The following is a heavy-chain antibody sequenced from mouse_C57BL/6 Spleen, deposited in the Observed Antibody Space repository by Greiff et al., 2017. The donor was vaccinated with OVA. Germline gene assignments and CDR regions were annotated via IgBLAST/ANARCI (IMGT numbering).Heavy chain of an antibody. Sequence: QVHVKQPGAELVKPGASVKLSCKASGYTFTSYWMHWVKQRPGQGLEWIGMIHPNSGSTNYNEKFKSKATLTVDKSSSTAYMQLSSLTSEDSAVYYCASSTGIDYWGQGTTLTVSS. D-gene: IGHD4-1*02. CDR2: IHPNSGST. CDR3: ASSTGIDY. J-gene: IGHJ2*01. CDR1: GYTFTSYW. V-gene: IGHV1-64*01.